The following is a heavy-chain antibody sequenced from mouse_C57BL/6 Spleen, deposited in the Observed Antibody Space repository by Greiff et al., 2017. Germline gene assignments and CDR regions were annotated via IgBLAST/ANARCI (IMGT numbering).Heavy chain of an antibody. J-gene: IGHJ2*01. Sequence: VQLKQSVAELVRPGASVKLSCTASGFNIKNTYMHWVKQRPEQGLEWIGRIDPANGNTKYAPKFQGKATITADTSSNTAYLQLTSLTSVDTAILFCDRERGYYDYNAYFDYWGQGTTLTVSS. D-gene: IGHD2-4*01. CDR3: DRERGYYDYNAYFDY. V-gene: IGHV14-3*01. CDR1: GFNIKNTY. CDR2: IDPANGNT.